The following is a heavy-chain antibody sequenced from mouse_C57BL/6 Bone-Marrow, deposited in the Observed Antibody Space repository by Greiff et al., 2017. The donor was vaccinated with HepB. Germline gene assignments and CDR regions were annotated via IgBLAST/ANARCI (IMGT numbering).Heavy chain of an antibody. CDR2: ISNFAYSI. J-gene: IGHJ2*01. Sequence: EVLLVESGGGLVQPGGSLKLSCAASGFTFSDYGMAWVRQAPRKGLEWVAFISNFAYSIYYADTVTGRFTISRENAKNTLYLEMSSLRSEDTAMYYCARNGTYYSSFDYWGQGTTLTVSS. V-gene: IGHV5-15*04. CDR1: GFTFSDYG. CDR3: ARNGTYYSSFDY. D-gene: IGHD2-12*01.